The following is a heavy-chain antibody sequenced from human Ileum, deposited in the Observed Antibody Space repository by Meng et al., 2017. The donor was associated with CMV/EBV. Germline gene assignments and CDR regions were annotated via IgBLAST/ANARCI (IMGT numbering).Heavy chain of an antibody. V-gene: IGHV4-61*01. CDR3: ARGRWCDNGVCTEDHNFFGP. CDR1: GGSVNSLSISTFY. Sequence: SETLSLTCSVSGGSVNSLSISTFYWTWIRQSPGKGLEYIGSVYFTGSAKYNPSLKSQVSMSVDTSKNKLSLNLSSLTTADTAVYYCARGRWCDNGVCTEDHNFFGPWGQGTLVTVSS. CDR2: VYFTGSA. D-gene: IGHD2-8*01. J-gene: IGHJ5*02.